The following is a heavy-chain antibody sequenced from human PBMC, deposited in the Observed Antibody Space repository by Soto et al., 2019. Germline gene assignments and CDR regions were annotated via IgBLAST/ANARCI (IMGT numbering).Heavy chain of an antibody. CDR3: ARDVFVTGSGSYYLYYYYGMDV. CDR1: GYTFTSYY. V-gene: IGHV1-46*01. CDR2: INPSGGST. Sequence: ASVKVSCKASGYTFTSYYMHWVRQAPGQGLEWMGIINPSGGSTSYAQKFQGRVTMTRDTSTSTVYMELSSLRSEDTAVYYCARDVFVTGSGSYYLYYYYGMDVWGQGITVTVSS. D-gene: IGHD3-10*01. J-gene: IGHJ6*02.